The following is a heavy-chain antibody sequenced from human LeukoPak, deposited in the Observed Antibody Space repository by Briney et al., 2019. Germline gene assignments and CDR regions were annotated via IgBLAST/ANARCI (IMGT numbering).Heavy chain of an antibody. D-gene: IGHD3-16*01. Sequence: GGSLTLSCAASGFTFSRSAMSWARQAPGKGLEWVSNISGSGSGGSPYYADSVKGRLTISRDNHKNTLYLQLNSLRADDTAVYYCARDRLGVGYSCDYWGQGALVTVSS. CDR2: ISGSGSGGSP. V-gene: IGHV3-23*01. J-gene: IGHJ4*02. CDR1: GFTFSRSA. CDR3: ARDRLGVGYSCDY.